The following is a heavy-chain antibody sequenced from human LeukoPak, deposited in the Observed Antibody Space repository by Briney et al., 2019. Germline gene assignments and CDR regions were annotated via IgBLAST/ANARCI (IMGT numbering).Heavy chain of an antibody. CDR3: ATITYYYDSSGYLDH. CDR1: EGSISSSTYY. D-gene: IGHD3-22*01. V-gene: IGHV4-39*01. CDR2: IHYSGST. J-gene: IGHJ4*02. Sequence: SETLSLTCTVSEGSISSSTYYWGWVRQPPGKGLEWIGSIHYSGSTYYNPSLKSRVSISVDTSKNQFSLKLSSVTAADTAVYFCATITYYYDSSGYLDHWGQGTLVTVSS.